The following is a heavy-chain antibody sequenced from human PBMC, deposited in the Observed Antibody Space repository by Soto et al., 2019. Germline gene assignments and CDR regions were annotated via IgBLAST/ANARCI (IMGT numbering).Heavy chain of an antibody. V-gene: IGHV3-7*01. Sequence: PGGFLRLSCAASGFTFRNYWMGWVRQTPDKGLEWVANIKPDGSDKYYVDSVKGRFTISRDNAKNSLFLQMNSLRAEDTAVYYCARENYFDYWGQGALVTVSS. CDR3: ARENYFDY. CDR1: GFTFRNYW. J-gene: IGHJ4*02. CDR2: IKPDGSDK.